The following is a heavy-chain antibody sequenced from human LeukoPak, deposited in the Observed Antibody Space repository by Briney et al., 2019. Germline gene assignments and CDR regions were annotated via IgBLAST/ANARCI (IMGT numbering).Heavy chain of an antibody. CDR1: GGSISSYY. CDR2: IYYSGST. J-gene: IGHJ4*02. D-gene: IGHD6-6*01. Sequence: SETLSLTCTVSGGSISSYYWSWIRQPPGKGLEWIGYIYYSGSTNYNPSLKSRVTISVDTSKNQFSLKLSSVTAADTAVYYCARAPHEYSSSSVGFDYWGQGTLVTVSS. CDR3: ARAPHEYSSSSVGFDY. V-gene: IGHV4-59*12.